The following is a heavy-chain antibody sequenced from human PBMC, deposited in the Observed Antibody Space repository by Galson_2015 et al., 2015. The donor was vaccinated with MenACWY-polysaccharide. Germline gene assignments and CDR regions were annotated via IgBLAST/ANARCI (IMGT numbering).Heavy chain of an antibody. CDR2: ISNAGRNK. V-gene: IGHV3-30*04. D-gene: IGHD2-15*01. Sequence: SLRLSCAASGFTFSSYAMHWVRQAPGKGLEWVAVISNAGRNKYSADSVKGRFTISRDNSKNTVYLQMNSLKVEDTAVYYCAKDASVAAADYYFDYWGQGTLVTVSS. J-gene: IGHJ4*02. CDR1: GFTFSSYA. CDR3: AKDASVAAADYYFDY.